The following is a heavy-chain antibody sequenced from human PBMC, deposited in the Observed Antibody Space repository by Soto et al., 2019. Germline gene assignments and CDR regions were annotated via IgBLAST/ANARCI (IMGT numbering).Heavy chain of an antibody. J-gene: IGHJ4*02. D-gene: IGHD4-17*01. CDR1: GGSISSSSYY. CDR3: ARLYRDYGDYPSG. CDR2: IYYSGST. V-gene: IGHV4-39*01. Sequence: PSETLSLTCTVSGGSISSSSYYWGWIRQPPGKGLEWIGSIYYSGSTYYNPSLRSRVTISVDTSKNQFSLKLSSVTAADTAVYYCARLYRDYGDYPSGWGQGTLVTVSS.